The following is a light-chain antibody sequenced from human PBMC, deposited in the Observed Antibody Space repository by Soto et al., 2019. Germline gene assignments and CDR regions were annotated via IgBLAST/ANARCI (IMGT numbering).Light chain of an antibody. CDR3: QQSYSTPPYT. CDR1: QSLSSY. CDR2: AAS. Sequence: DIQMTHSPSSLSASVGDRVPITCRASQSLSSYLNWYQQKPGKAPKLLIYAASSLQSGVPSRFSGSGSGTDFTLTISSLQPEDFATYYCQQSYSTPPYTFGQGTKLEIK. V-gene: IGKV1-39*01. J-gene: IGKJ2*01.